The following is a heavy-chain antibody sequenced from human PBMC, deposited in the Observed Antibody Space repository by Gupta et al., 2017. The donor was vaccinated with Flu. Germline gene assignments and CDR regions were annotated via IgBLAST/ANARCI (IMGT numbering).Heavy chain of an antibody. Sequence: RQAPGKGLEWVAVIWYDGSNKYYADSVKGRFTISRDNSKNTLYLQMNSLRAEDTAVYYCARDSDYGGNWFDPWGQGTLVTVSS. CDR2: IWYDGSNK. D-gene: IGHD4-17*01. V-gene: IGHV3-33*01. J-gene: IGHJ5*02. CDR3: ARDSDYGGNWFDP.